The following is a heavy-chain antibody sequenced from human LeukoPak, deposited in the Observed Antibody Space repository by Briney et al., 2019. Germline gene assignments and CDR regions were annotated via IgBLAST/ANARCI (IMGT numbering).Heavy chain of an antibody. V-gene: IGHV4-59*11. J-gene: IGHJ6*03. D-gene: IGHD3-3*01. Sequence: SETLSLTCTVSGCSISCHYWNWIRQPPGKGLEWIGYINDSGSTNYNSSLKSRGTIAVDTSKNQFSMRITVVTAADTAVYYCARAVRWSAYYTLYYYYYMDVWGKGTTVTVSS. CDR1: GCSISCHY. CDR2: INDSGST. CDR3: ARAVRWSAYYTLYYYYYMDV.